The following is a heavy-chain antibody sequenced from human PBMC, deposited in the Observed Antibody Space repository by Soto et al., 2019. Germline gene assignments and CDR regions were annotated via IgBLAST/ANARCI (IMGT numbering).Heavy chain of an antibody. Sequence: GGSLRLSCAASGFTFSSYAMSWVRQAPGKGLEWVSAISGSGGSTYYADSVKGRFTISRDNSKNTLYLQMNSLRAEDTAVYYCAKGVLGSSSVVFYYYYYMDVWGKGTTVTVSS. J-gene: IGHJ6*03. CDR3: AKGVLGSSSVVFYYYYYMDV. CDR2: ISGSGGST. V-gene: IGHV3-23*01. CDR1: GFTFSSYA. D-gene: IGHD6-13*01.